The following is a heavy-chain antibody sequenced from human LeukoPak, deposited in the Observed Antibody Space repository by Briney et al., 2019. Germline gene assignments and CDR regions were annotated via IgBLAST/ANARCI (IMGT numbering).Heavy chain of an antibody. D-gene: IGHD3-22*01. J-gene: IGHJ4*02. V-gene: IGHV3-30*18. Sequence: PGGSLRLSCAASGFTFSSYGMHWVRQAPGKGLEWVAVISYDGSNKYYADSVKGRFTISRDNSKNTLYLQMNSLRAEDTAVYYCAKNLYYYDSSGYSSLDYWGQGTLVTVSS. CDR1: GFTFSSYG. CDR3: AKNLYYYDSSGYSSLDY. CDR2: ISYDGSNK.